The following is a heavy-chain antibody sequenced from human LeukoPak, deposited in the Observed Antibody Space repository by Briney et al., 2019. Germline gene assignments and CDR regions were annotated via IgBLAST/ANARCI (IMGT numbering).Heavy chain of an antibody. CDR3: ARDPQNWDAFDI. J-gene: IGHJ3*02. Sequence: SETLSLTCTVSGGSISSGGYYWSWIRQHPGKGLEWIGYIYYSGNTNYNPSLKSRVTISVDTSKNQFSLKLSSVTATDTAVYYCARDPQNWDAFDIWGQGTMVTVSS. CDR1: GGSISSGGYY. D-gene: IGHD2/OR15-2a*01. V-gene: IGHV4-31*03. CDR2: IYYSGNT.